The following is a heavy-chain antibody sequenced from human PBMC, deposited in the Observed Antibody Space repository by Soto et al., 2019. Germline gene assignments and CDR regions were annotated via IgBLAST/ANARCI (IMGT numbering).Heavy chain of an antibody. Sequence: QVQLVQSGAEVKEPGASVKVSCKASGYNFASNHMHRVRQIPGQGLEWMGIIHPSDGSTSYAQRFRGRITLSRDAPTNTDYMELSGLTSEDTAVYYCVRDRFGSWTFDYWGQGTLLTVSS. CDR2: IHPSDGST. CDR1: GYNFASNH. J-gene: IGHJ4*02. D-gene: IGHD6-13*01. V-gene: IGHV1-46*01. CDR3: VRDRFGSWTFDY.